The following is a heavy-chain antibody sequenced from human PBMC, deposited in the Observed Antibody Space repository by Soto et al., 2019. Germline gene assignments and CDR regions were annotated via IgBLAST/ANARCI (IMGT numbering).Heavy chain of an antibody. CDR1: GFTFRSYS. Sequence: GGSLRLSCAASGFTFRSYSMNWVRQAPGKGLEWVSGVSGTGGSAYYADSVKGRFTISRDKSTNTLYLHMNSLRAQDTAVYHCARGSAYSDYDLEYWGQGALVTVSS. CDR2: VSGTGGSA. D-gene: IGHD4-17*01. J-gene: IGHJ4*02. CDR3: ARGSAYSDYDLEY. V-gene: IGHV3-23*01.